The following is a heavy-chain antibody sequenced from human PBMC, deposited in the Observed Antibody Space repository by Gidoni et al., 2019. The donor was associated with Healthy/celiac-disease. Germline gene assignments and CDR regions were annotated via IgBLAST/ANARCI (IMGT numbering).Heavy chain of an antibody. V-gene: IGHV5-51*01. Sequence: EVQLVQSGAEVKKPGESLKISCKGSGYSFTSYWIGWVRQMPGKGLEWMGIIYPGDSDTRYSPSFQGQVTISADKSISTAYLQWSSLKASDTAMYYCARHVVHPLKSGSYHLEPFDIWGQGTMVTVSS. J-gene: IGHJ3*02. CDR3: ARHVVHPLKSGSYHLEPFDI. D-gene: IGHD1-26*01. CDR2: IYPGDSDT. CDR1: GYSFTSYW.